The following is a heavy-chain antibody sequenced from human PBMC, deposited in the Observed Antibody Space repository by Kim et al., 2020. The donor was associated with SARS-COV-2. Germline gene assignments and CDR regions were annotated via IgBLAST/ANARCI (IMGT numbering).Heavy chain of an antibody. CDR1: GYTFTSYD. D-gene: IGHD6-13*01. V-gene: IGHV1-8*01. CDR2: MNPDSGNT. Sequence: ASVKVSCKASGYTFTSYDINWVRQATGQGLEWMGWMNPDSGNTGYAQKFQGRLTMTRDTFISTAYMELSSLRSEDTAVYYCATSSAVTAAAAAYWGQGTLVTVSS. J-gene: IGHJ4*02. CDR3: ATSSAVTAAAAAY.